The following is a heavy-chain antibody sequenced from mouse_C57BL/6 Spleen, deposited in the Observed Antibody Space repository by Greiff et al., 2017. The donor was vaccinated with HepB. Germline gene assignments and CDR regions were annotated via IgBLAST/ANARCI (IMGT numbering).Heavy chain of an antibody. Sequence: VKLQQSGAELVRPGASVTLSCKASGYTFTDYEMHWVKQTPVHGLEWIGAIDPETGGTAYNQKFKGKAILTADKSSSTAYMELRSLTSEDSAVYYCTRWVVTTVFDDWGQGTTLTVSS. CDR1: GYTFTDYE. D-gene: IGHD2-2*01. CDR3: TRWVVTTVFDD. J-gene: IGHJ2*01. V-gene: IGHV1-15*01. CDR2: IDPETGGT.